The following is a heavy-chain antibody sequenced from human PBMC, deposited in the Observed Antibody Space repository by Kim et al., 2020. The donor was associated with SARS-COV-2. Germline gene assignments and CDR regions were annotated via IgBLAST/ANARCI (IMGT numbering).Heavy chain of an antibody. J-gene: IGHJ5*02. V-gene: IGHV3-11*06. Sequence: SVKGRFTISRDNAKNSLYLQMNSLRAEDTAVYYCARDSCGGSCYPDWFDPWGQGTLVTVSS. CDR3: ARDSCGGSCYPDWFDP. D-gene: IGHD2-15*01.